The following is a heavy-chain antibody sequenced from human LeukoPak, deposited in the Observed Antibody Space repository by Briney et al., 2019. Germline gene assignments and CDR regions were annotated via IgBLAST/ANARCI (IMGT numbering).Heavy chain of an antibody. CDR2: ISNSGGII. D-gene: IGHD2-21*02. V-gene: IGHV3-11*01. Sequence: GRSLRLSCAASGFTFSDYYMNWIRQAPGKGLEWVSYISNSGGIIKYADSVKGRFTISRDNAKNSLYLQMNSLRAEDTAVYYCARETLGVTAFDIWGQGTMVTVSS. J-gene: IGHJ3*02. CDR3: ARETLGVTAFDI. CDR1: GFTFSDYY.